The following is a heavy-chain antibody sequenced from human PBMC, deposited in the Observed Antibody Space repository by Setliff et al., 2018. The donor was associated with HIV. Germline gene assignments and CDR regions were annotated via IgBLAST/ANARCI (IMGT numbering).Heavy chain of an antibody. V-gene: IGHV1-2*02. CDR3: ASGPEWNLDY. CDR1: GYTFTGYY. CDR2: INPNSGDT. D-gene: IGHD3-3*01. J-gene: IGHJ4*02. Sequence: GASVKVSCKASGYTFTGYYMHWVRQAPGQGLEWMGWINPNSGDTNYAQKFQGRVTITADTSTDTAYMELRSLTSEDTAVYYCASGPEWNLDYWGQGTLVTVSS.